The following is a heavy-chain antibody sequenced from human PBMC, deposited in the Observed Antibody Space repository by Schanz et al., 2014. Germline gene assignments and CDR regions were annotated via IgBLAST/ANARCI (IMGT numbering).Heavy chain of an antibody. CDR1: GFTFSDYY. V-gene: IGHV3-11*06. CDR3: ARELPGVIAFDC. J-gene: IGHJ3*01. CDR2: VSSSSSYT. D-gene: IGHD7-27*01. Sequence: QVQLVESGGGLVKPGGSLRLSCAASGFTFSDYYMSWIRQAPGKGLEWVSYVSSSSSYTHYADSVKGRFTISRDNAKNSLYQQMNSLRADDTAVYYCARELPGVIAFDCWGQGTMVTVSS.